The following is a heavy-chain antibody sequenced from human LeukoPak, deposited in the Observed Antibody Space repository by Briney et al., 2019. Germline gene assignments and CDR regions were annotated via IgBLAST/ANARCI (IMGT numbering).Heavy chain of an antibody. D-gene: IGHD6-19*01. Sequence: PSETLSPTCSVSGGSISGYYWNWIRQPAGKGLEWIGRLYSSANIRYNPSLNSRVTMSADTSNNQVSLRLTSVTAADTAVYYCATDLHLAGNWGQGTLVTVSS. CDR3: ATDLHLAGN. J-gene: IGHJ4*02. CDR2: LYSSANI. V-gene: IGHV4-4*07. CDR1: GGSISGYY.